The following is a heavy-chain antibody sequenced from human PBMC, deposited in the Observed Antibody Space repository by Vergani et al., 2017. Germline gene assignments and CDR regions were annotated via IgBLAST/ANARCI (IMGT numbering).Heavy chain of an antibody. CDR2: ISAYNGNT. Sequence: QVQLVQSGAEVKKPGASVKVSCKASGYTFTSYGISWVRQAPGQGLEWMGWISAYNGNTNYAQKFQGRVTITRDTSASTAYMELSSLRSEDTAVYYCARDPQGDYYDSSGYGAFDIWGQGTMVTVSS. D-gene: IGHD3-22*01. CDR1: GYTFTSYG. V-gene: IGHV1-18*01. CDR3: ARDPQGDYYDSSGYGAFDI. J-gene: IGHJ3*02.